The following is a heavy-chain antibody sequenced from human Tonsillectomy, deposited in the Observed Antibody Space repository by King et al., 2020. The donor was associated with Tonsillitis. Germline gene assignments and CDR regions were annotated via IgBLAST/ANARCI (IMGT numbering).Heavy chain of an antibody. D-gene: IGHD1-26*01. Sequence: VQLVESGAEVKKPGASVKVSCKASGYTFTSYYMHWVRQAPGQGLEWMGIINPSGGSTSYAQTFQGRVTMTRDTSTSTVYMELSSLRSEDTAVYYCASAASGSYYDDDAFDIWGQGTMVTVSS. CDR3: ASAASGSYYDDDAFDI. V-gene: IGHV1-46*01. J-gene: IGHJ3*02. CDR2: INPSGGST. CDR1: GYTFTSYY.